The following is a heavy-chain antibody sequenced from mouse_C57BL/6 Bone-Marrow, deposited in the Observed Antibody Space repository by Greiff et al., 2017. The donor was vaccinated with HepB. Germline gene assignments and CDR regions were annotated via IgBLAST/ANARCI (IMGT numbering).Heavy chain of an antibody. J-gene: IGHJ4*01. CDR3: GGAPYYAMDN. V-gene: IGHV5-17*01. CDR2: ISSGSSTI. CDR1: GFTFSDYG. Sequence: EVQVVESGGGLVKPGGSLKLSCAASGFTFSDYGMHWVRQAPEKGLEWVAYISSGSSTIDYADTVKGRFTFSRDNAKNTLVLQMTSLSSEDTAMYYCGGAPYYAMDNWGQGTSVTVSS.